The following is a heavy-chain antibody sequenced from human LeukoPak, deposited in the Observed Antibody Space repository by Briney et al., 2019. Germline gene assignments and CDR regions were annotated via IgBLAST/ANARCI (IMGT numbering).Heavy chain of an antibody. J-gene: IGHJ3*02. V-gene: IGHV3-64*02. CDR2: ISRNGGNA. CDR3: ARVGDSDAFDI. CDR1: GFTFSDYS. Sequence: GGSLRLSCAASGFTFSDYSMHWVRQAPGKGLEYVSAISRNGGNAYYADSVKGRFTISRDNSKNTLYLQMGSLRTEDMAVFYCARVGDSDAFDIWGQGTMVTVSS.